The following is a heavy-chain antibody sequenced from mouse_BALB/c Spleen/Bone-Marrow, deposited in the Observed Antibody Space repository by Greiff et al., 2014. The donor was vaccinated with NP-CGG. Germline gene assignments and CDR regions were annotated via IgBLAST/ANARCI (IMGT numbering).Heavy chain of an antibody. D-gene: IGHD2-3*01. CDR2: IDPANGNT. Sequence: VQLKESGAELVKPGASVKLSCTTSGFNIKDTYIHWVKQRPEQGLEWIGRIDPANGNTKYDPEFQGKATVTADTSSNTAYLHLSSLTSEDTAVYSCAHDAPFAYWGQGTLVTVSA. CDR3: AHDAPFAY. V-gene: IGHV14-3*02. CDR1: GFNIKDTY. J-gene: IGHJ3*01.